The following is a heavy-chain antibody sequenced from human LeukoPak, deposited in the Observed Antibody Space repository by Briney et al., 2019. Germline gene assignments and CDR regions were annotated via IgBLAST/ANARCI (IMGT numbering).Heavy chain of an antibody. CDR1: GLTFSNAW. Sequence: GGSLRLSCAASGLTFSNAWMTWVRQAPGKGLEWVGRIKRKTDGGTTDYAAPVEGRLTISRDDSKNTLYLQMNSLKTEDTAVSYCTTVGLAYSYVWGQGTMVTVSS. CDR3: TTVGLAYSYV. CDR2: IKRKTDGGTT. V-gene: IGHV3-15*01. J-gene: IGHJ3*01. D-gene: IGHD2-15*01.